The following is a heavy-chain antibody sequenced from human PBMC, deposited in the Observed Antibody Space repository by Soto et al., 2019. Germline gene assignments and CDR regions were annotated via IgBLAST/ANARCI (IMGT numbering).Heavy chain of an antibody. D-gene: IGHD2-2*01. CDR2: ISAYNGNT. CDR1: GYTFTSYG. CDR3: ARVITALVPAAPHPVYGMDV. Sequence: QVQLVQSGAEVKKPGASVKVSCKASGYTFTSYGISWVRQAPGQGLGGMGWISAYNGNTNYAQKLQARGTMTTDTSTSTAYMDLTSLRSDDTAMYYCARVITALVPAAPHPVYGMDVWGQGTTVTVSS. J-gene: IGHJ6*02. V-gene: IGHV1-18*01.